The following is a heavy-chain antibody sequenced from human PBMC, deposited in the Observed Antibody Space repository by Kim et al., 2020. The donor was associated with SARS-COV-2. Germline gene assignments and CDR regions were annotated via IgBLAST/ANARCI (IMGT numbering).Heavy chain of an antibody. CDR2: INHSGST. J-gene: IGHJ4*02. V-gene: IGHV4-34*01. D-gene: IGHD2-8*01. CDR1: GGSFSGYY. Sequence: SETLSLTCAVYGGSFSGYYWSWIRQPPGKGLEWIGEINHSGSTNYNPSLKSRVTISVDTSKNQFSLKLSSVTAADTAVYYCARFNGSDFDYWGQGTLVTV. CDR3: ARFNGSDFDY.